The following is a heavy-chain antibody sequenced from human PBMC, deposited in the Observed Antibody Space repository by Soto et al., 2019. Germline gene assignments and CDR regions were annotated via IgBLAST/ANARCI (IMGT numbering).Heavy chain of an antibody. D-gene: IGHD2-15*01. Sequence: ASVKVSCKASGYTFTGYYMHWVRQAPGQGLEWMGWINPNSGGTNYAQKFQGWVTMTRDTSISTAYMELSRLRSDDTAVYYCARQGYCSGGSCPDAFDIWGQGTMVTVS. CDR3: ARQGYCSGGSCPDAFDI. V-gene: IGHV1-2*04. CDR1: GYTFTGYY. CDR2: INPNSGGT. J-gene: IGHJ3*02.